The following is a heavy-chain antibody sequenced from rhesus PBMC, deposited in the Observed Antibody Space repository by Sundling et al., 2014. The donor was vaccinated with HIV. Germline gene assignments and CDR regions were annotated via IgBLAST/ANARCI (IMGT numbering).Heavy chain of an antibody. V-gene: IGHV4-76*01. CDR3: ARTGPWTGYYSFDY. Sequence: QVQLQESGPGLVKPSETLSLTCAVSGGSIGGGYGWGWLRQPPGKGLEWIGSIYGSGGNNYLNPSLKSRVTLSVDTSKNQFSLKLSSVTAADTAVYFCARTGPWTGYYSFDYWGQGVLVTVSS. CDR2: IYGSGGNN. D-gene: IGHD3-3*01. CDR1: GGSIGGGYG. J-gene: IGHJ4*01.